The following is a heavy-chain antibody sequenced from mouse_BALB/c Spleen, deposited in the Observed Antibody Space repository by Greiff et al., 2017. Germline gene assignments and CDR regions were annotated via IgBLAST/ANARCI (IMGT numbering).Heavy chain of an antibody. V-gene: IGHV1-9*01. CDR2: ILPGSGST. Sequence: LVESGAELMKPGASVKISCKATGYTFSSYWIEWVKQRPGHGLEWIGEILPGSGSTNYNEKFKGKATFTADTSSNTAYMQLSSLTSEDSAVYYCARGLWLRQKTYFDVWGAGTTVTVSS. CDR3: ARGLWLRQKTYFDV. D-gene: IGHD2-2*01. J-gene: IGHJ1*01. CDR1: GYTFSSYW.